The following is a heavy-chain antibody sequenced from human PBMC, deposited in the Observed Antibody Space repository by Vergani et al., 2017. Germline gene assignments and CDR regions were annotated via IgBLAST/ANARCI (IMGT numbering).Heavy chain of an antibody. V-gene: IGHV3-74*02. CDR3: ARGRRDGYNWSYWYFDL. J-gene: IGHJ2*01. CDR2: INSDVSST. D-gene: IGHD5-24*01. CDR1: GFTFSSYW. Sequence: VQLVETGGGVVQPGGSLRVSCAASGFTFSSYWMHWVRQAPGKGLVWVSRINSDVSSTSYADSVKGRFTISRDNAKNTLYLQMNSLRAEDTAVYYCARGRRDGYNWSYWYFDLWGRGTLVTVSS.